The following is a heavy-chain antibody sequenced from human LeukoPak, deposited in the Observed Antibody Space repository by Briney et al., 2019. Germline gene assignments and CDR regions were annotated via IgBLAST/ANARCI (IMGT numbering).Heavy chain of an antibody. Sequence: GASVKVSCKASGYTFTSYGISRVRQAPGQGLEWMGWISAYNGNTNYAQKLQGRVTMTTDTSTSTAYMELRSLRSDDTAVYYCARVHLKAARYNWFDPWGQGTLVTVSS. D-gene: IGHD6-6*01. V-gene: IGHV1-18*01. CDR2: ISAYNGNT. CDR3: ARVHLKAARYNWFDP. J-gene: IGHJ5*02. CDR1: GYTFTSYG.